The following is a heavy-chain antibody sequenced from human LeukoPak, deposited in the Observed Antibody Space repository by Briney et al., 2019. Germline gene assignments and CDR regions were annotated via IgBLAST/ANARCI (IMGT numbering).Heavy chain of an antibody. CDR3: TTLWRVVVVTATTDDY. Sequence: PGGSLRLSCAASGFTFTNAWMSRVRQAPGKGLEWVGRIKSKTDGGTTDYAAPVKGRFTISRDDSKNTLYLQMNSLKTEDTAVYYCTTLWRVVVVTATTDDYWGQGTLVTVSS. J-gene: IGHJ4*02. CDR1: GFTFTNAW. CDR2: IKSKTDGGTT. D-gene: IGHD2-21*02. V-gene: IGHV3-15*01.